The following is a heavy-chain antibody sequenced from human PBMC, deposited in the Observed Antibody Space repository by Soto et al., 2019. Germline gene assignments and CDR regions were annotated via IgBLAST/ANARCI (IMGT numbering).Heavy chain of an antibody. CDR1: GFTFSSYG. V-gene: IGHV3-33*01. J-gene: IGHJ4*02. CDR3: AREYGSGSFFPVWMSLRGYLDY. D-gene: IGHD3-10*01. Sequence: GGSLRLSCAASGFTFSSYGMHWVRQAPGKGLEWVAVIWYDGSNKYYADSVKGRFTISRDNSKNTLYLQMNSLRAEDTAVYYCAREYGSGSFFPVWMSLRGYLDYWGQGTLVTVSS. CDR2: IWYDGSNK.